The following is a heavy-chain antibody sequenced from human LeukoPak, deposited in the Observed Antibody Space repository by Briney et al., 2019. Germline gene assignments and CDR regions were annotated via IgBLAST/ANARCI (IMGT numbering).Heavy chain of an antibody. CDR2: ISYDGSNK. V-gene: IGHV3-30*18. CDR1: GFTFSSYG. Sequence: GGSLRLSCAASGFTFSSYGMHWVRQAPGKGLEWVAVISYDGSNKYYAGSVKGRFTISRDNSKNTLYLQMNSLRAEDTAVYYCAKASGRTAFDIWGQGTMVTVSS. D-gene: IGHD3-10*01. CDR3: AKASGRTAFDI. J-gene: IGHJ3*02.